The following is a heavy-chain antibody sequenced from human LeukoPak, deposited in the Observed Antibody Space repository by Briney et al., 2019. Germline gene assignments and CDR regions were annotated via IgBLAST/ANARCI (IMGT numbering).Heavy chain of an antibody. D-gene: IGHD1-26*01. CDR3: AKDLKPDGKWEIDY. CDR2: ILGDGRK. Sequence: TGGFLRLSCATSGVTFTTYTMNWVRQAPGKRLEFVSSILGDGRKYYIDSVQGRFAISRDTRTNTLYLQMDSLRVEDTAIYYCAKDLKPDGKWEIDYWGQGTLVTVSS. J-gene: IGHJ4*02. CDR1: GVTFTTYT. V-gene: IGHV3-23*01.